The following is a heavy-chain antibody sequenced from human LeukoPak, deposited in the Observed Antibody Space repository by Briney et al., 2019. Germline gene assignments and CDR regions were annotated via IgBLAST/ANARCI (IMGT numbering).Heavy chain of an antibody. J-gene: IGHJ3*02. CDR2: IYPGDSDT. Sequence: GESLKISYQGSGYSFTSYWIGWVRPMPGKGLEWMGIIYPGDSDTRYSPSFQGQVTISADKSISTAYLQWSSLKASDTAMYYCARRVTTLSGAFDIWGQGTMVTVSS. CDR3: ARRVTTLSGAFDI. CDR1: GYSFTSYW. D-gene: IGHD4-17*01. V-gene: IGHV5-51*01.